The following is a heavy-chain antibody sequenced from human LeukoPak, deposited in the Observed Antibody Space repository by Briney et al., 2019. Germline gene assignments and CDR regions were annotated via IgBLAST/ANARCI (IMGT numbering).Heavy chain of an antibody. CDR3: ATSTYSTSWYSGAFDI. CDR1: GFSFSSYG. D-gene: IGHD6-13*01. V-gene: IGHV3-30*03. J-gene: IGHJ3*02. CDR2: ISYDGSNG. Sequence: GGSLRLSCAASGFSFSSYGMHWVRQAPGKGLEWVSVISYDGSNGYYVDSVKGRFTISRDNSKNTFYLQMNSLRPEDTAVYYCATSTYSTSWYSGAFDIWGQGTTVTVSS.